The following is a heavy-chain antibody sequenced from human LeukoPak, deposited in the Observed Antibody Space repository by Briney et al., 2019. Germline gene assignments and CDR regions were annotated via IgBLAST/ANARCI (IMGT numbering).Heavy chain of an antibody. CDR1: GGSINSYY. D-gene: IGHD4-23*01. V-gene: IGHV4-4*07. CDR2: IYSSGGT. J-gene: IGHJ4*02. Sequence: LETLSLTCTVSGGSINSYYWSWIRQPAGKGLEWIGRIYSSGGTNYNPSLKSRVSMSVDTSKNQFSLKLASVTAADTAVYYCARGGKATVVTMWGQGILVTVSS. CDR3: ARGGKATVVTM.